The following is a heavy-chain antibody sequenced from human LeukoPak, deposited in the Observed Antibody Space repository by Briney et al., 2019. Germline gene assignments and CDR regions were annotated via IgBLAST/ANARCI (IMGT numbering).Heavy chain of an antibody. CDR3: AKDITGHNRGWYDY. D-gene: IGHD6-19*01. Sequence: GGSLRLSCAASGFTFSNHAMSWVRQAPGKGLECVSAISGSGGSTYYADSAKGRFTISRDNSKNTLYLQMNSLRVEDTAVYYCAKDITGHNRGWYDYWGQGTLVTVSS. CDR2: ISGSGGST. CDR1: GFTFSNHA. V-gene: IGHV3-23*01. J-gene: IGHJ4*02.